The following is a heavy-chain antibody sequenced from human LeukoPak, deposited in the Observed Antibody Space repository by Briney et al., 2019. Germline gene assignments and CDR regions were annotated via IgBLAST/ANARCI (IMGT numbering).Heavy chain of an antibody. CDR2: ISYSGST. CDR3: ARGGGHDWGAFDY. Sequence: SETLSLTCTVSGGSINSYYWSWIRQPPGKGLEWIGFISYSGSTGYRPSLKSRVTISVDTSKNHFSLKLSSVTAADTAVYYCARGGGHDWGAFDYWGQGTLVTVSS. J-gene: IGHJ4*02. V-gene: IGHV4-59*01. D-gene: IGHD7-27*01. CDR1: GGSINSYY.